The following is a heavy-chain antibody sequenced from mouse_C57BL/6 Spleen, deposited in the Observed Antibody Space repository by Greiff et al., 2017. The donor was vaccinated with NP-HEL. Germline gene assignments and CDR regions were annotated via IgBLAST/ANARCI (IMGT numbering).Heavy chain of an antibody. J-gene: IGHJ2*01. CDR1: GFTFSDYG. V-gene: IGHV5-17*01. D-gene: IGHD1-1*01. CDR3: ARWYYGSSWYFDY. CDR2: ISSGSSTI. Sequence: DVMLVESGGGLVKPGGSLKLSCAASGFTFSDYGMHWVRQAPEKGLEWVAYISSGSSTIYYADTVKGRFTISRDNAKNTLFLQMTSLRSEDTAMYYCARWYYGSSWYFDYWGQGTTLTVSS.